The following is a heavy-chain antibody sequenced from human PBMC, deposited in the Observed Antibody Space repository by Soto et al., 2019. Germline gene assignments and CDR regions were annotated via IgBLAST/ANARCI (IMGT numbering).Heavy chain of an antibody. Sequence: QVQLVQSGAEVKKPGASVKVSCRASGYTFTNFGVTWVRRAPGQGLEWMGWISAYTDTPNYAQKFQGRVTMTIDTSTSTAYMDLRSLTSDDTAGYLWARVIPGVEAWFDPWGKGTLGAVSS. J-gene: IGHJ5*02. D-gene: IGHD2-2*01. V-gene: IGHV1-18*01. CDR3: ARVIPGVEAWFDP. CDR2: ISAYTDTP. CDR1: GYTFTNFG.